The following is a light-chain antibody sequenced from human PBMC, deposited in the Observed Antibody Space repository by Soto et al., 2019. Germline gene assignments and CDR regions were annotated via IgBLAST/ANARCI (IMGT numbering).Light chain of an antibody. CDR1: NNDVGAYNY. CDR2: DVY. V-gene: IGLV2-14*03. Sequence: QFDLTQPASVSGSPGQSITISCTGTNNDVGAYNYVSWYQQFPGEAPKLLIYDVYNRPSGVSNRFSGSKSGSTASLTISGLQAEDEAHYYCSSYTTYSILLFGGGTKLTVL. J-gene: IGLJ2*01. CDR3: SSYTTYSILL.